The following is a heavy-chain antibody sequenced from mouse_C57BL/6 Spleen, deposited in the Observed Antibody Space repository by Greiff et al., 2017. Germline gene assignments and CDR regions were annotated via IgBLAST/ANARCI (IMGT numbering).Heavy chain of an antibody. Sequence: VQLQQPGAELVMPGASVKLSCKASGYTFTSYWMHWVKQRPGQGLEWIGEIDPSDSYTNYNQKFKGKSTLTVDKSSSTAYMQLSSLTSEDSAVYYCARITTESMDYWGQGTSVAVSS. V-gene: IGHV1-69*01. CDR3: ARITTESMDY. D-gene: IGHD1-1*01. J-gene: IGHJ4*01. CDR2: IDPSDSYT. CDR1: GYTFTSYW.